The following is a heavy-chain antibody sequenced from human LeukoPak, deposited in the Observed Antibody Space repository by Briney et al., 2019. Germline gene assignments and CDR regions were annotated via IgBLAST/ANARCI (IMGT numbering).Heavy chain of an antibody. V-gene: IGHV3-23*01. D-gene: IGHD3-3*01. CDR1: GFIFGSYA. J-gene: IGHJ4*02. CDR3: AKERVTGFGVITYYFDY. CDR2: ISNSGGTT. Sequence: GGSLRLSCAASGFIFGSYAMSWVRQAPGKGLDWVSDISNSGGTTNYADSVKGRFTISRDNSKNTLYLQMRSLRAEDTAVYYCAKERVTGFGVITYYFDYWGQGTLVTVSS.